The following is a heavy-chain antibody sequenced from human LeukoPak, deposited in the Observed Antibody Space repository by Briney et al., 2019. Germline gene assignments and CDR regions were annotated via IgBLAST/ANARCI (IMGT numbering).Heavy chain of an antibody. CDR2: ISAYNGNT. CDR3: ARDGETYYYDSSGPWPDY. D-gene: IGHD3-22*01. CDR1: GYTFTSYG. V-gene: IGHV1-18*01. Sequence: ASVKVSCKASGYTFTSYGISWVRQAPGQGLEWMGWISAYNGNTNYAQKLQGRVTMTTDTSTSTAYMELRSLRSDDTAVYYCARDGETYYYDSSGPWPDYWGQGTLVTVSS. J-gene: IGHJ4*02.